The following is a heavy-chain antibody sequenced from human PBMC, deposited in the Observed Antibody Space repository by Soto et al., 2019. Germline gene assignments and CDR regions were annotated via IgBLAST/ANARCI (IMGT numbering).Heavy chain of an antibody. CDR3: ARGCSSTSCYTGFDP. J-gene: IGHJ5*02. CDR1: GASIGSNPYS. Sequence: SETLSLTCTVSGASIGSNPYSWTWIRQPPGKGLEWIGYIYHTGRTDYNPSLKSRVTISLDRSKSQFSLKLTSVTAADTAVYYCARGCSSTSCYTGFDPWGLGTLVTSPQ. D-gene: IGHD2-2*02. CDR2: IYHTGRT. V-gene: IGHV4-30-2*01.